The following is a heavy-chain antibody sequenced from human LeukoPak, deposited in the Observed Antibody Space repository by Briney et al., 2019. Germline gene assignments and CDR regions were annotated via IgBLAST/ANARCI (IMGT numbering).Heavy chain of an antibody. Sequence: AGGSLRLSCAASGFTVSSSYMSWVRQAPGKGLEWVSVIYSGGSTYYADSVKGRFTISRDNSKNTLYLQMNSLRAEDTAVYYCAKDPAGYCSGGSCNWFDPWGQGTLVTVSS. CDR3: AKDPAGYCSGGSCNWFDP. J-gene: IGHJ5*02. CDR1: GFTVSSSY. V-gene: IGHV3-53*01. D-gene: IGHD2-15*01. CDR2: IYSGGST.